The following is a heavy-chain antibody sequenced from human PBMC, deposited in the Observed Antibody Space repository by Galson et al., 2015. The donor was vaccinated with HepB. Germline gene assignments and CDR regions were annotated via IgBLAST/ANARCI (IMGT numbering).Heavy chain of an antibody. V-gene: IGHV3-11*01. CDR2: ICSSGSNI. CDR3: ARDHKNLYDGTGPHHAIAV. Sequence: SLRLSCAASGFTFNDYYMNWIRQAPGKGLEWVSDICSSGSNIYYADSVKGRFTISRDNAKNSLYLQMNSLRAEDTAVNYCARDHKNLYDGTGPHHAIAVWGQTTPVTVS. D-gene: IGHD3-22*01. J-gene: IGHJ6*02. CDR1: GFTFNDYY.